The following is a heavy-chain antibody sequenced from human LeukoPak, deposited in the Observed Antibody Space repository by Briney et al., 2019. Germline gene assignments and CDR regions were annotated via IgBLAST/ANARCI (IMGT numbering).Heavy chain of an antibody. CDR3: ARVLSSGYPLDY. CDR2: INPSGGST. J-gene: IGHJ4*02. D-gene: IGHD3-22*01. V-gene: IGHV1-46*01. CDR1: GYTFTGYY. Sequence: ASVKVSCKASGYTFTGYYMHWVRQAPGQGLEWMGIINPSGGSTSYAQKFQGRVTMTRDMSTSTVYMELSSLRSEDTAVYYCARVLSSGYPLDYWGQGTLVTVSS.